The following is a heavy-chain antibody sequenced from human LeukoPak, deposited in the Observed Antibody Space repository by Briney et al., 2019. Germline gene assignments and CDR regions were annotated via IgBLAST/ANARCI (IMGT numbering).Heavy chain of an antibody. CDR3: AREVAVAGS. CDR2: ISSSSSTI. CDR1: GFTFSSYS. Sequence: GSLRLSCAASGFTFSSYSMNWVRQAPGKGLEWVSYISSSSSTIYYADSVKGRFTISRDNAKNSLYPQMNSLRDEDTAVYYCAREVAVAGSWGQGTLVTVSS. D-gene: IGHD6-19*01. J-gene: IGHJ4*02. V-gene: IGHV3-48*02.